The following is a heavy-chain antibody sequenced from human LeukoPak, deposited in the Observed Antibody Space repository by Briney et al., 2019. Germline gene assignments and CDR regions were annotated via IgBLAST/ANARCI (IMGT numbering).Heavy chain of an antibody. CDR3: ARGEAPNYYYDSSGYYPGYFDY. D-gene: IGHD3-22*01. Sequence: PSETLSLTCAVYGGSFSGYYWSWIRQPPGKGLEWIGEINHSGSTNYNPSLKSRVTISVDTSKNQFSLKLSSVTAADTAVYYCARGEAPNYYYDSSGYYPGYFDYWGQGTLVTVSS. V-gene: IGHV4-34*01. CDR1: GGSFSGYY. CDR2: INHSGST. J-gene: IGHJ4*02.